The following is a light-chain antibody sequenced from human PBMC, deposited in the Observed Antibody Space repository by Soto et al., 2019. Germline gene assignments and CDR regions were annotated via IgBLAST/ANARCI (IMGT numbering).Light chain of an antibody. Sequence: QSVLTQPASVSGSPGQSITISCTGTSRDVGAYDFVSWYQQHPGKAPKLMIYDVSNRPSGVSTRFSGSKSGNTASLTISGLQAEVEADYYCGSYTISSSRVFGTGTKVTVL. V-gene: IGLV2-14*03. J-gene: IGLJ1*01. CDR2: DVS. CDR3: GSYTISSSRV. CDR1: SRDVGAYDF.